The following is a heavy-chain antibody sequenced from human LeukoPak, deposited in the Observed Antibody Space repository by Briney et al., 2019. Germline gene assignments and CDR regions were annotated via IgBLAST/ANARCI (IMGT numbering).Heavy chain of an antibody. CDR3: AHTLRFLEWLLFSCFDY. CDR2: IYWNDDK. CDR1: GFSLSTSGVG. V-gene: IGHV2-5*01. J-gene: IGHJ4*02. D-gene: IGHD3-3*01. Sequence: SGPTLVKPTQTLTLTCTFSGFSLSTSGVGVGWIRQPPGKALEWLALIYWNDDKRYSPSLKSRLTITKDTSKNQVVLTMTNMDPVDTATYYCAHTLRFLEWLLFSCFDYWGQGTLVTVSS.